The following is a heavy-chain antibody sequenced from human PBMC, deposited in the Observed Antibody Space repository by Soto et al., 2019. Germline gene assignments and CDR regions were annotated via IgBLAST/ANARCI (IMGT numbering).Heavy chain of an antibody. D-gene: IGHD4-17*01. CDR1: GFTFDDYG. J-gene: IGHJ4*02. CDR3: ARGCSYGDSALDS. V-gene: IGHV3-20*04. Sequence: EVQLVESGGGVVRPGGSLRLSCAASGFTFDDYGMSWVRQAPGKGLESVSGINWKGGSTGYADSVMGRFTISRDDAKNSLYLQMDSLGAEDRALYYCARGCSYGDSALDSWGQGTLVTVSS. CDR2: INWKGGST.